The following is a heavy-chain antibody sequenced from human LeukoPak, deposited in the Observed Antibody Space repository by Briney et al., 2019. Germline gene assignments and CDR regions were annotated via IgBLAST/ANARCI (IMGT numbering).Heavy chain of an antibody. CDR3: AKVWFGELFGAFDI. D-gene: IGHD3-10*01. V-gene: IGHV3-23*01. CDR1: GFIFSSYA. CDR2: ISGSGSST. Sequence: GGSLRLSCAASGFIFSSYAMTRVRQAPGKALEWVSGISGSGSSTYYADSVKGRFTISRDNSKNTLYLQMNSLRAEDTAVYYCAKVWFGELFGAFDIWGQGTMVTVSS. J-gene: IGHJ3*02.